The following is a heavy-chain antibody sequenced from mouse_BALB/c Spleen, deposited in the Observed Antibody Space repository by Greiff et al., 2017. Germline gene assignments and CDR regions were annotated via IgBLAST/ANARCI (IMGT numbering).Heavy chain of an antibody. CDR1: GFTFSSFG. J-gene: IGHJ4*01. CDR3: ARDYDYDPYAMDY. Sequence: EVQGVESGGGLVQPGGSRKLSCAASGFTFSSFGMHWVRQAPEKGLEWVAYISSGSSTIYYADTVKGRFTISRDNPKNTLFLQMTSLRSEDTAMYYCARDYDYDPYAMDYWGQGTSVTVSS. D-gene: IGHD2-4*01. V-gene: IGHV5-17*02. CDR2: ISSGSSTI.